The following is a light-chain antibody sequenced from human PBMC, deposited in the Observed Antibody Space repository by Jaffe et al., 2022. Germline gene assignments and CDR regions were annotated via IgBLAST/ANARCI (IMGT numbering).Light chain of an antibody. V-gene: IGLV2-14*03. J-gene: IGLJ3*02. Sequence: QSALTQPASVSGSPGQSITISCTGTSSDIGAYNYVSWYQQHPGKAPKLIIYDVTDRPSGVSNRFSGSKSGNTASLTITGLQTEDEADYYCFSYRRGITWVFGGGTKVTVL. CDR2: DVT. CDR1: SSDIGAYNY. CDR3: FSYRRGITWV.